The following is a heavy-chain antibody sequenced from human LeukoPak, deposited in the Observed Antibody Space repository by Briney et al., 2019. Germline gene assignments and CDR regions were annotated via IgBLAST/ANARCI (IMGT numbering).Heavy chain of an antibody. CDR2: IYPGDSYT. CDR3: ARTADISTGFGSDH. D-gene: IGHD3-9*01. J-gene: IGHJ4*02. Sequence: GESLKISCKTSGYSFTSYWIGWVRQMPGKGLEWMGIIYPGDSYTTYSPSFQGQVTISADKSINTAYLQWSSLQASDTAMYYCARTADISTGFGSDHWGQGTLVTVSS. V-gene: IGHV5-51*01. CDR1: GYSFTSYW.